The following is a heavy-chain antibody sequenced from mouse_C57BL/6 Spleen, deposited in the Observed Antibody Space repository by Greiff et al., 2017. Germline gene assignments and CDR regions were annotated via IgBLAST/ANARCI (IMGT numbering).Heavy chain of an antibody. CDR3: ARLPLYSNYGDYYAMDY. CDR2: IYWDDDK. CDR1: GFSLSTSGMG. J-gene: IGHJ4*01. V-gene: IGHV8-12*01. D-gene: IGHD2-5*01. Sequence: QVTLKVSGPGILQSSQTLSLTCSFSGFSLSTSGMGVSWIRQPSGKGLEWLAHIYWDDDKRYNPSLKSRLTISKDTSRNQVFLKITSVDTADTATYYCARLPLYSNYGDYYAMDYWGQGTSVTVSS.